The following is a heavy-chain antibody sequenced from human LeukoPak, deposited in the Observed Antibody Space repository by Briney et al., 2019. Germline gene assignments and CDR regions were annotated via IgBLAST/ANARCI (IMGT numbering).Heavy chain of an antibody. J-gene: IGHJ3*02. CDR2: ITWDSVTT. D-gene: IGHD4-17*01. V-gene: IGHV3-43*01. CDR1: GFTFDDYT. CDR3: AKLWSVSVTSHAFDI. Sequence: GGSLRLSCAASGFTFDDYTMHWVRQAPGKGLEWVSLITWDSVTTYYADSVKGRFTISRDNSKNTLYLQMNSLRAEDTAVYYCAKLWSVSVTSHAFDIWGQGTMVTVSS.